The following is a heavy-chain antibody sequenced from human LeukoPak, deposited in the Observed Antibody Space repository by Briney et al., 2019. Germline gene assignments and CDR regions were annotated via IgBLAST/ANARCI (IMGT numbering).Heavy chain of an antibody. V-gene: IGHV3-9*01. CDR2: ISWNSGSI. J-gene: IGHJ4*02. D-gene: IGHD3-22*01. CDR3: ARAEYYYDSSVDY. Sequence: PGGSLRLSCAASGFTFDDYATHWVRQAPGKGLEWVSGISWNSGSIGYADSVKGRFTISRDNSKNTLYLQMNSLRAEDTAVYYCARAEYYYDSSVDYWGQGTLVTVSS. CDR1: GFTFDDYA.